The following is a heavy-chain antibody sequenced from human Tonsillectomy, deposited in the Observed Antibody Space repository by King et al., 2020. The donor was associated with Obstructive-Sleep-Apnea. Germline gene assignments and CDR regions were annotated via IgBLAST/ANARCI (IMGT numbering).Heavy chain of an antibody. CDR1: GFTFSSYS. Sequence: QLVQSGGGLGQPGGSLRLSCAASGFTFSSYSMNWVRQAPGKGLEWVSYISSSSSTIYYADSVKGRFTISRDNAENSLYLQMNSLRAEDTAVYYCMWEPPGTPDYWGQGTLVTVSS. J-gene: IGHJ4*02. V-gene: IGHV3-48*04. D-gene: IGHD1-26*01. CDR2: ISSSSSTI. CDR3: MWEPPGTPDY.